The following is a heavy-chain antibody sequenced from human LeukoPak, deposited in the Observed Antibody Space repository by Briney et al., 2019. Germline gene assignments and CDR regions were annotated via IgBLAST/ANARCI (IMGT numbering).Heavy chain of an antibody. Sequence: GGSLRLSSAASGFTFSSYEMNWVRQAPGKGLEWVSYISSSGSTIYYADSVKGRFTISRDNAKNSLYLQMNSLRAEDTVVYYCARDKKQWLVRWYFDLWGRGTLVTVSS. J-gene: IGHJ2*01. CDR1: GFTFSSYE. CDR3: ARDKKQWLVRWYFDL. D-gene: IGHD6-19*01. V-gene: IGHV3-48*03. CDR2: ISSSGSTI.